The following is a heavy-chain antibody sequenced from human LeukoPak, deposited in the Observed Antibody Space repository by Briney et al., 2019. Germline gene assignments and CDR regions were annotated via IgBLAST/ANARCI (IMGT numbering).Heavy chain of an antibody. CDR1: GFTFSNYG. Sequence: GGSLRLSCAASGFTFSNYGMNWVRQAPGKGLEWVSGITSSGITYYADSVKGQFTISRDNAKNSLYLQMNSLRAEDTALYYCAKDMGYDYVWGSFKLDYWGQGTLVTVSS. CDR3: AKDMGYDYVWGSFKLDY. D-gene: IGHD3-16*01. V-gene: IGHV3-23*01. CDR2: ITSSGIT. J-gene: IGHJ4*02.